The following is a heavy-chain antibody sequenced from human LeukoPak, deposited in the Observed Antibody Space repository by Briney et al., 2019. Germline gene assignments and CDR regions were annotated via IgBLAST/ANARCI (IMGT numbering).Heavy chain of an antibody. J-gene: IGHJ4*02. CDR3: ARKLDYADPFY. V-gene: IGHV3-74*01. D-gene: IGHD3-16*01. Sequence: GGSLRLSCAASGFTFRNYWIHWVRQAPGKGLVWVSRIHPDGSSTGYADSVKGRFTISRDNAQNTVFLQMNSLRPEDTAVYYCARKLDYADPFYWGQGTLVTVSS. CDR1: GFTFRNYW. CDR2: IHPDGSST.